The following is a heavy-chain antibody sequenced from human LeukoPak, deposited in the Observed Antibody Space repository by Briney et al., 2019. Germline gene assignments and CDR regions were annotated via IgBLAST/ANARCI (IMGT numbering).Heavy chain of an antibody. CDR2: INAGNGNT. Sequence: GASVKVSCKASGYTFTSYGISWVRQAPGQGLEWMGWINAGNGNTKYSQKFQGRVTITRDTSASTAYMELSSLRFEDTAVYYCARDLTDYYGSGSYYGDIWGQGTMVTVSS. V-gene: IGHV1-3*01. J-gene: IGHJ3*02. CDR1: GYTFTSYG. CDR3: ARDLTDYYGSGSYYGDI. D-gene: IGHD3-10*01.